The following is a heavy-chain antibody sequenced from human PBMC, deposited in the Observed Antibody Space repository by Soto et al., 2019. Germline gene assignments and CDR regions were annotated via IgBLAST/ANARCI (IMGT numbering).Heavy chain of an antibody. CDR3: ARGGYCSGGSCYSGWFDP. D-gene: IGHD2-15*01. J-gene: IGHJ5*02. CDR2: IYYSGST. CDR1: GGSVGSGSYY. V-gene: IGHV4-61*01. Sequence: SETLSLTCTVSGGSVGSGSYYWSWIRQPPGKGLEWIGYIYYSGSTNYNPSLKSRVTISVDTSKNQFSLKLSSVTAADTAVYYCARGGYCSGGSCYSGWFDPWGQGTLVTVSS.